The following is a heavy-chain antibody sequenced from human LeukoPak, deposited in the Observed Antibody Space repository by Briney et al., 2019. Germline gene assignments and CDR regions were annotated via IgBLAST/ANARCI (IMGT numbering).Heavy chain of an antibody. CDR3: TTGFWRSGSYYDY. CDR1: GLTVSDAW. D-gene: IGHD3-10*01. V-gene: IGHV3-15*01. Sequence: GGSLRLFCVASGLTVSDAWMSWVRQAPGKGLEWVGRIKSKIDGGTTDYGAPVKGRFTISRDDSKNTLYLQMSSLKTEDTGMYYCTTGFWRSGSYYDYWGQGTLVTASS. J-gene: IGHJ4*02. CDR2: IKSKIDGGTT.